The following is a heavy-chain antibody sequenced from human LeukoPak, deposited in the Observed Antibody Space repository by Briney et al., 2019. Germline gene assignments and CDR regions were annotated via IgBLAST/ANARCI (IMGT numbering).Heavy chain of an antibody. V-gene: IGHV3-21*04. J-gene: IGHJ4*02. CDR2: ISSNSLHI. CDR3: AKDPSQLPLFQFDY. Sequence: GGSLRLSCAASGFTFSDQSMNWVRQAPGKGLEWVSSISSNSLHIFYADSVRGRFTISRDNSENTLYLQMNSLRAEDTAVYYCAKDPSQLPLFQFDYWGQGTLVTVSS. CDR1: GFTFSDQS. D-gene: IGHD2-2*01.